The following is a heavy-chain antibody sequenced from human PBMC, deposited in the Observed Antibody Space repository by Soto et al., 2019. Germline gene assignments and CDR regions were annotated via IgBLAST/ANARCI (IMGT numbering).Heavy chain of an antibody. Sequence: QVQLVQSGAEVKKPGASVKVSCKASGYTFTSYAMHWVRQAPGQRLEWMGWINAGNGNTKYSQKFRGRVTITRDTSASTAYMELSSLRSEDTAVYYCAREASDILTGYYSRPLDYWGQGTLVTVSS. CDR1: GYTFTSYA. V-gene: IGHV1-3*01. CDR2: INAGNGNT. J-gene: IGHJ4*02. CDR3: AREASDILTGYYSRPLDY. D-gene: IGHD3-9*01.